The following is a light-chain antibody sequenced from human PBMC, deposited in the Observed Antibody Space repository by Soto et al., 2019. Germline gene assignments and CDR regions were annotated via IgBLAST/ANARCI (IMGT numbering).Light chain of an antibody. CDR2: DVS. J-gene: IGLJ2*01. Sequence: QSALTQPASVSGPPGQSITISCTGTSSDVGGYNYVSWYQQHPGKAPKLMIYDVSNRPSGVSNRFPGSKSGNTASLTISGLQAEDEADYYCSSYTSSSTLVFGGGTKLTVL. CDR1: SSDVGGYNY. V-gene: IGLV2-14*01. CDR3: SSYTSSSTLV.